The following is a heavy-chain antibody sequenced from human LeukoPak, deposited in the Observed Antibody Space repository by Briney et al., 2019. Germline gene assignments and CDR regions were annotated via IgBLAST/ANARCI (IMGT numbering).Heavy chain of an antibody. Sequence: GGSLRLSCAASRFAFNTYSMNWVRQAPGKGLEWVSSISSSGSYIYYADSVKGRFTISRDNAKKSLYLQMNSLSAEDTAMYYCATGQGIAVAGPDYWGQGTLVTVSS. CDR2: ISSSGSYI. CDR3: ATGQGIAVAGPDY. V-gene: IGHV3-21*01. D-gene: IGHD6-19*01. J-gene: IGHJ4*02. CDR1: RFAFNTYS.